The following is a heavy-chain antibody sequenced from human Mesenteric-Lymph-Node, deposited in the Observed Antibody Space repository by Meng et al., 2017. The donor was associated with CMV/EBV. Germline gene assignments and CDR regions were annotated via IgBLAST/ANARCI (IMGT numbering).Heavy chain of an antibody. CDR3: AKDKGPSGLYYFDY. J-gene: IGHJ4*02. Sequence: SGFTFSGYGMPWVRQATGKGLEWVAVISYDGSNKYYADSVKGRFTISRDNSKNTLYLQMNSLRAEDTAVYYCAKDKGPSGLYYFDYWGQGTLVTVSS. D-gene: IGHD6-19*01. V-gene: IGHV3-30*18. CDR1: GFTFSGYG. CDR2: ISYDGSNK.